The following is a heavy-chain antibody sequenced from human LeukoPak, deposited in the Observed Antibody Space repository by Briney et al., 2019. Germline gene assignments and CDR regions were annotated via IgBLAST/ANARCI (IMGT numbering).Heavy chain of an antibody. J-gene: IGHJ4*02. CDR1: GGSFSGYY. CDR3: ARLHLVSSGWHPMADS. V-gene: IGHV4-34*01. Sequence: SETLSLTCAVYGGSFSGYYWSWIRQPPGKGLEWIGEINHSGSTNYNPSLKSRVTISVDTSKNQFSLELNSVTAADTAVYYCARLHLVSSGWHPMADSWGQGTLVTVSS. CDR2: INHSGST. D-gene: IGHD6-19*01.